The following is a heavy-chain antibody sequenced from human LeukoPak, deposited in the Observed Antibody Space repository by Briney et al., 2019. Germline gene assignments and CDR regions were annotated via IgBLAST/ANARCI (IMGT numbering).Heavy chain of an antibody. Sequence: ASVKVSCKVSGYTLTELSMHWVRQAPGKGLEWMGGFDPEDGETICTQKFQGRVTMTEDTSIDTVYMELSSPRSEDTAVYYCATERAGRYTSASYSALGYWGQGTLVTVSS. D-gene: IGHD2-2*02. V-gene: IGHV1-24*01. CDR1: GYTLTELS. J-gene: IGHJ4*02. CDR2: FDPEDGET. CDR3: ATERAGRYTSASYSALGY.